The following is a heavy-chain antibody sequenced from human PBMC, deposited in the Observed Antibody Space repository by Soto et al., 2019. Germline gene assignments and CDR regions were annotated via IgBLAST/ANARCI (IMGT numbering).Heavy chain of an antibody. Sequence: SEPLSLTCTVSGGSISSYYWSWIRQPPGKGLEWIGYIYYSGSTNYNPSLKSRVTISVDTSKNQFSLKLSSVTAADTAVYYCARATVVTPDFDYWGQGTLVTVSS. CDR2: IYYSGST. CDR3: ARATVVTPDFDY. V-gene: IGHV4-59*01. CDR1: GGSISSYY. D-gene: IGHD4-17*01. J-gene: IGHJ4*02.